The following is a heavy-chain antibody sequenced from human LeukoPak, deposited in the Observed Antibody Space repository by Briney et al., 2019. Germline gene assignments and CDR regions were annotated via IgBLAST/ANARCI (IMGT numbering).Heavy chain of an antibody. CDR1: GFTFSRYD. Sequence: GGSLRLSCAASGFTFSRYDMHWVRQGTGKGLEWVSAIETAGGIHYAGSVKGRFTISRENAKNSLYLQMNSLRAGDTAVYYCVRDYSGENVFDIWGQGTMVTVSS. V-gene: IGHV3-13*04. CDR3: VRDYSGENVFDI. CDR2: IETAGGI. J-gene: IGHJ3*02. D-gene: IGHD3-16*01.